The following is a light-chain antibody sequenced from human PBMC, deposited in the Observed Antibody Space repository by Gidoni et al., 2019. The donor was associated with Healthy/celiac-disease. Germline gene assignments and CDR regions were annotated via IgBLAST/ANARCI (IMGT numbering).Light chain of an antibody. CDR2: WAS. CDR1: QSVLYSSNNKNY. V-gene: IGKV4-1*01. Sequence: DIVMTQSPDSLAVSLGERATLNCKSSQSVLYSSNNKNYLAWYQQKPGQPPKLPIYWASTRESGVPDRFSGSGSGKDFTITISSLQAEDVAVYYCQQYYSTPAFGQGTKVEIK. J-gene: IGKJ1*01. CDR3: QQYYSTPA.